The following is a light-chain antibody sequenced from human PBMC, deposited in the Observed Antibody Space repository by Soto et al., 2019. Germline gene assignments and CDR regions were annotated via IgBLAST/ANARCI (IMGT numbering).Light chain of an antibody. CDR2: GAS. V-gene: IGKV3-20*01. CDR1: QSVGSSY. CDR3: QQYDSSLFT. Sequence: VLTQSPGTLSLSPGERATLSCRASQSVGSSYFAWYQQKPGQAPRLLIDGASTRATGIPDRFSASGSGTVFTLTISGLEPEDFAVYYYQQYDSSLFTFGQGTRLEIK. J-gene: IGKJ5*01.